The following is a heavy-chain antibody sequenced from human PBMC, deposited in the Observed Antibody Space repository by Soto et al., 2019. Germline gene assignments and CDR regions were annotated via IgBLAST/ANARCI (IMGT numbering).Heavy chain of an antibody. Sequence: PGGSLRLSCAASGFTFDDYTMHWVRQAPGKGLEWVSLISWDGGSTYYADSVKGRFTISRDNSKNSLYLQMNSLRTEDTALYYCAKDISGSQAYDYYYGMDVWGQGTTVTAP. J-gene: IGHJ6*02. D-gene: IGHD1-26*01. CDR2: ISWDGGST. CDR3: AKDISGSQAYDYYYGMDV. CDR1: GFTFDDYT. V-gene: IGHV3-43*01.